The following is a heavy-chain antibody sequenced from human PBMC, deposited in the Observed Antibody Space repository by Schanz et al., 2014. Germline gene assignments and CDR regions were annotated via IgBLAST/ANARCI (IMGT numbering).Heavy chain of an antibody. J-gene: IGHJ4*02. CDR2: IIPILGIA. CDR1: GYTFTSDS. CDR3: ARSNYYDNSDYYNSFDY. Sequence: QVQLVQSGAEVKKPGASVKVSCKASGYTFTSDSMHWVRQAPGQGLGWMGRIIPILGIANYAQKFQGRVTITADKSTSTAYMDLSSLRPEDTAVYYCARSNYYDNSDYYNSFDYWGQGTLVTVSS. V-gene: IGHV1-69*09. D-gene: IGHD3-22*01.